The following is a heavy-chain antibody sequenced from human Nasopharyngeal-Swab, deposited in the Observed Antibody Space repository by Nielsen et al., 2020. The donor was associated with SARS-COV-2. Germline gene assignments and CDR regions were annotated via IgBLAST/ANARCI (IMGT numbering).Heavy chain of an antibody. CDR2: INNRGT. J-gene: IGHJ4*02. Sequence: SETLSLTCAVYGESFGPFYWCWIRQPPGKGLEWIGEINNRGTSYNPSLESRITISPDTSNNQFSLRLTSVTAADPAIDYCVRVHFGGFDSLGQGTLVTVSS. D-gene: IGHD4/OR15-4a*01. CDR1: GESFGPFY. CDR3: VRVHFGGFDS. V-gene: IGHV4-34*01.